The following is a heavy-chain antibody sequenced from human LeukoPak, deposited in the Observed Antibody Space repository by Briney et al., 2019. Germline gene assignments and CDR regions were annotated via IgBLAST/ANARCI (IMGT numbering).Heavy chain of an antibody. Sequence: PSQTPSLTCTVAGGSTSSYYWSWIRQPARKGLEWIGRIYTTGSTNYNPSLKSRVTMSVDTSKNQFSLKMRSVTAADTAVDYCARGDNSGYYPFDYWGQGTLVTVSS. J-gene: IGHJ4*02. D-gene: IGHD3-22*01. V-gene: IGHV4-4*07. CDR1: GGSTSSYY. CDR3: ARGDNSGYYPFDY. CDR2: IYTTGST.